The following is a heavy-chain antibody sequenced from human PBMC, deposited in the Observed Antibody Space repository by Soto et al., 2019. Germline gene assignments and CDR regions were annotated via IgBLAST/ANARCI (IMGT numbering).Heavy chain of an antibody. CDR2: IRSSSSTI. CDR1: GFTFSSYS. Sequence: EVQLVESGGGLVQPGGSLRLSCAASGFTFSSYSMNWVRQAPGQGLEWVSYIRSSSSTIYYADSVKGRFTISRDNAKNALYLQMHSLRAEDTAFEYCARDLNYGLFAYWGQGTLVTVSS. CDR3: ARDLNYGLFAY. V-gene: IGHV3-48*01. D-gene: IGHD4-17*01. J-gene: IGHJ4*02.